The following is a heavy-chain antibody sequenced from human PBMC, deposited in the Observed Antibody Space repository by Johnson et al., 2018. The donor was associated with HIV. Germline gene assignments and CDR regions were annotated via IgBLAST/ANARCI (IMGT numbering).Heavy chain of an antibody. CDR1: GFRFSSSW. D-gene: IGHD2-15*01. V-gene: IGHV3-74*01. CDR3: SRSYCSGGSCRIHDAIDI. Sequence: VQLVESGGGLVQPGGSLRLSCTASGFRFSSSWMHWVRQAPGKGLVWVSRINSDGSSTYYADSVKGRFTISRDNAKNSLYLQMNSLRAEDTAVYYCSRSYCSGGSCRIHDAIDIWGQGTLGTVSS. CDR2: INSDGSST. J-gene: IGHJ3*02.